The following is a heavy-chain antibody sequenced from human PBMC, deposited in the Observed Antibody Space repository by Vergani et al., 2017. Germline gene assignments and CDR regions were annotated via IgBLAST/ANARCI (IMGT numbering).Heavy chain of an antibody. J-gene: IGHJ2*01. CDR2: IKQDGSEN. CDR1: GFTFSSYW. V-gene: IGHV3-7*02. Sequence: EVQLVESGGGLVQPGGSLRLSCAASGFTFSSYWMSWVRQAPGKGLEWVANIKQDGSENYYVDSVKGRFTISRDNAKNSLYLQMNSLRAEDTAVYYCARMRKVGSKAAAGTGNWYFDLWGRGTLVTVSS. CDR3: ARMRKVGSKAAAGTGNWYFDL. D-gene: IGHD6-13*01.